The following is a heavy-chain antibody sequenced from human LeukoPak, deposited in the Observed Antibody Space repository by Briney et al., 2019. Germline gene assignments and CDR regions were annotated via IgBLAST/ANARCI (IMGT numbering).Heavy chain of an antibody. J-gene: IGHJ4*02. CDR2: ISSSSNYI. CDR3: AEDQDSFGYMVRGFAVDY. D-gene: IGHD3-10*01. CDR1: GLTFSSYN. Sequence: GGSLRLSCVASGLTFSSYNMNWVRQAPGKGLEWVSFISSSSNYIYYADSVKGRFTISRDNSKNTLYLQMNSLRAEDTAVYYCAEDQDSFGYMVRGFAVDYWGQGTLVTVSS. V-gene: IGHV3-21*01.